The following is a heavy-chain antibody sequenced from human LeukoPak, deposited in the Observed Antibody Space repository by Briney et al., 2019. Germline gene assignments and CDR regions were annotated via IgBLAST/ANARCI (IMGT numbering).Heavy chain of an antibody. Sequence: GGSLRLSCAASGFTFSNAWMSWVRQAPGKGLEWVGRIKSKTDGGTTDYAAPVKGRFTISRDDSKNTLYLQMNSLKTEDTAVYYCTTDLPAAGTTFFYWGQGTLVTVSS. V-gene: IGHV3-15*01. D-gene: IGHD6-13*01. CDR1: GFTFSNAW. CDR2: IKSKTDGGTT. J-gene: IGHJ4*02. CDR3: TTDLPAAGTTFFY.